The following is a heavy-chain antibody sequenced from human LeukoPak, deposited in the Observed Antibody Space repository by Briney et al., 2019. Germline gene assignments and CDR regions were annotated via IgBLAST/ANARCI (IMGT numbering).Heavy chain of an antibody. Sequence: GGSLRLSCAASGFTSTDYALSWVRQAPGKGLEWVSTISGGGDGTFYADSVKGRFTISRDNSKNTLYLHMNSLRAEDTALYHCAKEGHYYGSGTYYAFDHWGQGTRVTVSS. CDR2: ISGGGDGT. D-gene: IGHD3-10*01. CDR1: GFTSTDYA. V-gene: IGHV3-23*01. CDR3: AKEGHYYGSGTYYAFDH. J-gene: IGHJ4*02.